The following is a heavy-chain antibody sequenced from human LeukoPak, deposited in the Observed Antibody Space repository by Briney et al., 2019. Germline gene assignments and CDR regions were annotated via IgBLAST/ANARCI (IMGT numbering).Heavy chain of an antibody. V-gene: IGHV3-21*01. D-gene: IGHD1-26*01. CDR3: ARDPYSGSYGNYYYYFMDV. CDR2: ITSGSSYR. J-gene: IGHJ6*03. Sequence: GGSLRLSCAASGFTFSSYNMNWVRQAPGKGLEWVSSITSGSSYRFYADSVKGRFTISRDNAKNSLYLQMNSLRAEDTAVYYCARDPYSGSYGNYYYYFMDVWGKGTTVTVSS. CDR1: GFTFSSYN.